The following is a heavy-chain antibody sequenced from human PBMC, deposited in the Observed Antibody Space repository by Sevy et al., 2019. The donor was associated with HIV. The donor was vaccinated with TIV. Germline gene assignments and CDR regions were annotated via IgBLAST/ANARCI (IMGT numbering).Heavy chain of an antibody. CDR1: GDSIISSHW. J-gene: IGHJ4*02. D-gene: IGHD6-25*01. CDR2: MYHRGTT. V-gene: IGHV4-4*02. Sequence: SETLSLTCTVSGDSIISSHWWSWVRQTPGKGLEWIGDMYHRGTTNYNPSLKSRVIISVDKSKNQFSLKLTSVTGADTAVYYCAAAAGTDVLGYYFGSWGKGTLVTVSS. CDR3: AAAAGTDVLGYYFGS.